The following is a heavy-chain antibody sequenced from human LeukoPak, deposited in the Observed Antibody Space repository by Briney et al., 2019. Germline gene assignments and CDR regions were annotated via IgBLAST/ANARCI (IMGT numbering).Heavy chain of an antibody. CDR2: IYYSGST. D-gene: IGHD5-24*01. V-gene: IGHV4-39*07. CDR3: ARGSHYSAVDVEMATTNFDY. Sequence: SETLSLTCSVSGDSIRSTSYYWGWIRQPPGKGLEWIGSIYYSGSTYYNPSLEIRVTISVDTSKNQFSLKLSSVTAADTAVYYCARGSHYSAVDVEMATTNFDYWGQGTLVTVSS. CDR1: GDSIRSTSYY. J-gene: IGHJ4*02.